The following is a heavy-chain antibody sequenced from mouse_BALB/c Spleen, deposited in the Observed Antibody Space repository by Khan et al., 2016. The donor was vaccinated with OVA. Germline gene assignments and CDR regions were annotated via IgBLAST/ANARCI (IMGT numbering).Heavy chain of an antibody. V-gene: IGHV5-6*01. J-gene: IGHJ3*01. CDR2: ISNGGSYT. CDR3: ARHRFTSPAAWFAY. D-gene: IGHD1-1*01. Sequence: EVQLQESGGDLVKPGGSLKLSCEASGFTFSSYGMSWVRQTPDKRLEWVATISNGGSYTYFPASVQGRLTISRDNAKNTLYLQMSSLKSEDTAMYYCARHRFTSPAAWFAYWGQGTLVTVSA. CDR1: GFTFSSYG.